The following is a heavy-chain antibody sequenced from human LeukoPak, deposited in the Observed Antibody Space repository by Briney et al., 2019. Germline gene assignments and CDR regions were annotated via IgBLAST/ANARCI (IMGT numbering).Heavy chain of an antibody. CDR1: GGTFSSYA. D-gene: IGHD6-13*01. CDR2: IIPIFGTA. J-gene: IGHJ6*03. CDR3: ARAKQLYYYYMDV. V-gene: IGHV1-69*06. Sequence: ASVKVSCKASGGTFSSYAISWVRQAPGQGLEWMGGIIPIFGTAKYAQKFQGRVTITADKSTSTAYMELSSLRSEDTAVYYCARAKQLYYYYMDVWGKGTTVTVSS.